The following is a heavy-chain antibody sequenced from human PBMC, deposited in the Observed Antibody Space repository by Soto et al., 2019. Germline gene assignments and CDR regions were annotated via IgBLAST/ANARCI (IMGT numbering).Heavy chain of an antibody. D-gene: IGHD5-12*01. CDR3: AREGVYSGYVLYYYYYGMDV. CDR1: GFTFSSYA. Sequence: PGGSLRLSCAASGFTFSSYAMHWVRQAPGKGLEWVAVISYDGSNKYYADSVKGRFTISRDNSKNTLYLQMNSLRAEDTAVYYCAREGVYSGYVLYYYYYGMDVWGQGTTVTVSS. V-gene: IGHV3-30-3*01. CDR2: ISYDGSNK. J-gene: IGHJ6*02.